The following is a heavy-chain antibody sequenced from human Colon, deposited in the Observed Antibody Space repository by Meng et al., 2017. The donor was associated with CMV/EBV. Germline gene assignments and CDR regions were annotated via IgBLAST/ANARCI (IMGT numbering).Heavy chain of an antibody. CDR1: GGSISSYY. CDR2: IYYSGST. CDR3: ARGGRPGAFNI. D-gene: IGHD3-10*01. J-gene: IGHJ3*02. V-gene: IGHV4-59*12. Sequence: SETLSLTCTVSGGSISSYYWSWIRQPPGKGLEWIGYIYYSGSTNYNPSLKSRVTISVDTSKNQFSLQLNSVTPEDTAVYYCARGGRPGAFNIWGQGTMVTVSS.